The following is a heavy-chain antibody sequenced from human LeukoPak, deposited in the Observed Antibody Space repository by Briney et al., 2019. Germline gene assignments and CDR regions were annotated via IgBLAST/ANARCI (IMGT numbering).Heavy chain of an antibody. D-gene: IGHD3-10*01. J-gene: IGHJ4*02. CDR3: AVLQGTYYYGSGAQFFDY. CDR1: GFTFDDYG. Sequence: GGSLRLSCAASGFTFDDYGMSWVRQAPGKGLEWVSGINWNGGSTGYADSVKGRFTISRDNSKNTLYLQMNSLRAEDTAVYYCAVLQGTYYYGSGAQFFDYWGQGTLVTVSS. V-gene: IGHV3-20*04. CDR2: INWNGGST.